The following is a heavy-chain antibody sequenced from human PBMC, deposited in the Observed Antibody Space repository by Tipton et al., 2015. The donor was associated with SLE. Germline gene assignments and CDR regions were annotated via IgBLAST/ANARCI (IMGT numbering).Heavy chain of an antibody. CDR1: GASLSTGTYY. D-gene: IGHD2-8*02. CDR2: IYYSGSP. CDR3: ARLVPLSRIHY. J-gene: IGHJ4*02. V-gene: IGHV4-39*07. Sequence: TLSLTCSVSGASLSTGTYYWGWIRQPPGKGLVWIGTIYYSGSPYYNPSLKSRVTISVDTSKNQFSLKLSSVSAADTALYYCARLVPLSRIHYWGQGTLVTFSS.